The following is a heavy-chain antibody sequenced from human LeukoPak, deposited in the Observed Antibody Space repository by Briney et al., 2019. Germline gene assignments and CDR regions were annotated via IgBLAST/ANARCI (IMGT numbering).Heavy chain of an antibody. J-gene: IGHJ4*02. V-gene: IGHV3-21*01. CDR2: ISSRSSYI. Sequence: PGGSLRLSCAASGFTFNSYSMNWVRQAPGKGLEWVSSISSRSSYIYYADSVKGRFTISRDDPKNTVYLQMNNQRVEDTAVYYCAREGEIVNTGYFEYWGQGTLVTVSS. CDR1: GFTFNSYS. CDR3: AREGEIVNTGYFEY. D-gene: IGHD1-1*01.